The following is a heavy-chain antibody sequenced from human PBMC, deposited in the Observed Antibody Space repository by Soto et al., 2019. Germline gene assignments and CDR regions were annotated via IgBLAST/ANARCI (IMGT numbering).Heavy chain of an antibody. D-gene: IGHD3-3*01. J-gene: IGHJ6*01. Sequence: SETLALTCAVYGGSFSGYYWSWIRQPPGKGLVWIGEINHSGSTNYNPSLKSRVTISVDTSKNKFSLKLSSVTAADKDVYYCARGSMRFLEWYPSRYYYYYGMDVWGQGKTVT. CDR2: INHSGST. V-gene: IGHV4-34*01. CDR1: GGSFSGYY. CDR3: ARGSMRFLEWYPSRYYYYYGMDV.